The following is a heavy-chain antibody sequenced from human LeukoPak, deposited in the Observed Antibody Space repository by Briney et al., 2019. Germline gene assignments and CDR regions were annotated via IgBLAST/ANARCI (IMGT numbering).Heavy chain of an antibody. CDR3: AKDREGLSSGYDLEYFDY. CDR1: GFTFSSYA. J-gene: IGHJ4*02. Sequence: GGSLRLSCAASGFTFSSYAMNWVRQAPGKGLEWVSAISGGGGTTYYADSVKGRFTISRDNSKNTLFLQMISLRAEDTAVYYCAKDREGLSSGYDLEYFDYWGQGTLVTVSS. V-gene: IGHV3-23*01. D-gene: IGHD5-12*01. CDR2: ISGGGGTT.